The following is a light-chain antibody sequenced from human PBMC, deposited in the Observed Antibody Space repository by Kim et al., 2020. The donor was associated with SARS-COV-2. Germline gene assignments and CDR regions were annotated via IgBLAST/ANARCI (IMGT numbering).Light chain of an antibody. Sequence: VSPGQTACITCSGDELGDKYVFWYQQKPGQSPVLVIYQDTKRPSGIPERFSASNSGNTATLTISGTQATDEADYYCQAWDSGTAVVFGEGTQLTVL. CDR3: QAWDSGTAVV. CDR2: QDT. J-gene: IGLJ2*01. V-gene: IGLV3-1*01. CDR1: ELGDKY.